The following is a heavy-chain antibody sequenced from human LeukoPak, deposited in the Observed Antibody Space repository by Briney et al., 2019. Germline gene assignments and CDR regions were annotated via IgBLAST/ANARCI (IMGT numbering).Heavy chain of an antibody. Sequence: PSDTLSLTCSVSGDSISTYYWTWIRQPAGKGLEWIGRIYISGTPNYNPSLRGRVTMSIDTSMNQFSLKLTSVTAADTAVYYCAREKVTTITTIDYWGQGTLVTVSS. D-gene: IGHD4-11*01. J-gene: IGHJ4*02. CDR2: IYISGTP. CDR1: GDSISTYY. CDR3: AREKVTTITTIDY. V-gene: IGHV4-4*07.